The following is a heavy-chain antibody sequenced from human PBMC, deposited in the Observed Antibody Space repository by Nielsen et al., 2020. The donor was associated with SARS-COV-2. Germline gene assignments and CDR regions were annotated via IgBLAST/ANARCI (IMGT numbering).Heavy chain of an antibody. D-gene: IGHD3-9*01. CDR3: ARVSPDNRGYFDWSYYYYGMDV. V-gene: IGHV4-34*01. CDR2: INHSGST. J-gene: IGHJ6*02. Sequence: WIRQPPGKGLEWIGEINHSGSTNYNPSLKSRVTISVDTSKNQFSLKLSSVTAADTAVYYCARVSPDNRGYFDWSYYYYGMDVWGQGTTVTVSS.